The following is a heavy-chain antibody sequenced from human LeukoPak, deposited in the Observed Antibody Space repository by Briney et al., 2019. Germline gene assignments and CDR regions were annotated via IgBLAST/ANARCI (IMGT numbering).Heavy chain of an antibody. D-gene: IGHD3-16*01. CDR1: GFTFSSYG. Sequence: SGGSLRLPCAASGFTFSSYGMHWVRQGPGKGLVWVSRINSDGSTTNYADSVKGRFTISRDNAKNTLYLQMNNLRAEDTAVYYCVRVDGGYWGQGTLATVSS. CDR3: VRVDGGY. V-gene: IGHV3-74*01. J-gene: IGHJ4*02. CDR2: INSDGSTT.